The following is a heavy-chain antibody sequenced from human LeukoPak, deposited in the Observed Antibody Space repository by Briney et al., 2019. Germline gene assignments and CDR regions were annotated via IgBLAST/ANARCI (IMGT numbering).Heavy chain of an antibody. CDR1: GFTFDDYA. CDR2: ISWNSGSI. Sequence: GGSLRLSCAASGFTFDDYAMHWVRQAPGKGLEWVSGISWNSGSIGYADSVKGRFTISRDNAKNSLYLQMNSLRAEDMALYYCAKMKIGRDWYFDLWGRGTLVTVSS. V-gene: IGHV3-9*03. CDR3: AKMKIGRDWYFDL. J-gene: IGHJ2*01. D-gene: IGHD3-22*01.